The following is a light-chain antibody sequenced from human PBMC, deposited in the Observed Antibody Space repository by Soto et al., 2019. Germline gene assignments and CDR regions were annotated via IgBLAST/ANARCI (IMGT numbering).Light chain of an antibody. Sequence: DIQMAQSPSSLSASVGDRVAITCRASQSITTYLHWYQLKPGKAPRLLISAASTLQSGVPSRFSGGGSGTSLTLTVCDLQPEDSATSYCQQSYGLPLTFGGGTKVEI. V-gene: IGKV1-39*01. J-gene: IGKJ4*02. CDR3: QQSYGLPLT. CDR2: AAS. CDR1: QSITTY.